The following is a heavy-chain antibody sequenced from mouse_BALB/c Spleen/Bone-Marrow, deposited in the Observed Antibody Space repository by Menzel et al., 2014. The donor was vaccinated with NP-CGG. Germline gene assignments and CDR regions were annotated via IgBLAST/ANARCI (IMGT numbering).Heavy chain of an antibody. CDR3: ARRGYYYGSSYVDY. Sequence: QLKQSGAELVRPGSSVKISCKASGYAFSSYWMNWVKQRPGQGLEWIGQIYPGDGDTNYNGKFKGKATLTADKSSSTAYMQLSSLTSEDSAVYFCARRGYYYGSSYVDYWGQGTTLTVSS. CDR2: IYPGDGDT. D-gene: IGHD1-1*01. J-gene: IGHJ2*01. V-gene: IGHV1-80*01. CDR1: GYAFSSYW.